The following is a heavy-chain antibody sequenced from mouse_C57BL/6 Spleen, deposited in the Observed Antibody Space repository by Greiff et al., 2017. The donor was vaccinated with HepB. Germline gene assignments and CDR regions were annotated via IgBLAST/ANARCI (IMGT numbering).Heavy chain of an antibody. J-gene: IGHJ3*01. D-gene: IGHD2-4*01. CDR2: IDPNSGGT. V-gene: IGHV1-72*01. CDR3: ARNGHYDYDWFAY. CDR1: GYTFTSYW. Sequence: QQSCKASGYTFTSYWMHWVKQRPGRGLEWIGRIDPNSGGTKYNEKFKSKATLTVDKPSSTAYMQLSSLTSEDSAVYYCARNGHYDYDWFAYWGQGTLVTVSA.